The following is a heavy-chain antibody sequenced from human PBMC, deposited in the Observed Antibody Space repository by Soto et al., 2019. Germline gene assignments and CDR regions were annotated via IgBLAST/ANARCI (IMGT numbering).Heavy chain of an antibody. CDR3: ARDLISTYMVRGVKIDY. J-gene: IGHJ4*02. V-gene: IGHV1-18*01. Sequence: QVQLVQSGAEVKKPGASVKVSCKASGYTFTSYGISWVRQAPGQGLEWMGWISAYNGNTNYAQKLQGRVTKTTDTSTSTAYMELRSLRSDDTAVYYCARDLISTYMVRGVKIDYWGQGTLVTVSS. CDR1: GYTFTSYG. D-gene: IGHD3-10*01. CDR2: ISAYNGNT.